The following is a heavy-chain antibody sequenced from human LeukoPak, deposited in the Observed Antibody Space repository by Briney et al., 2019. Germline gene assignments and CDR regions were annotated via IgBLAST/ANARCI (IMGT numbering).Heavy chain of an antibody. Sequence: GGSLRLSCRGSGFMFNAYWMSWVRKAPGMGLEWVGKIRQDGGEIFYVDSVRGRFTISRDNAKNSLYLQLNSLRVEDTAIYYCARADLEWYLDLWGRGTLVTVSS. V-gene: IGHV3-7*01. CDR3: ARADLEWYLDL. CDR2: IRQDGGEI. J-gene: IGHJ2*01. CDR1: GFMFNAYW.